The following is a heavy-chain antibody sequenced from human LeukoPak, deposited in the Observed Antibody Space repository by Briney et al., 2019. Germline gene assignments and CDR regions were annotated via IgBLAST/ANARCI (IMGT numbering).Heavy chain of an antibody. CDR3: ARVHDYGGNSGLWDY. Sequence: GESLKISCKGSGYSLTNYWIGWVRQMPGKGLEWMGIIYPGDSDTRYSPSFQGQVTISADKSISTAYLQWSSLKASDTAIYYCARVHDYGGNSGLWDYWGQGTLVTVSS. J-gene: IGHJ4*02. CDR1: GYSLTNYW. V-gene: IGHV5-51*01. D-gene: IGHD4-23*01. CDR2: IYPGDSDT.